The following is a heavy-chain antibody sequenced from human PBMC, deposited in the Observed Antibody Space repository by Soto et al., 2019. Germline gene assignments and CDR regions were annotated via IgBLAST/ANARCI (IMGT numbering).Heavy chain of an antibody. J-gene: IGHJ6*02. CDR1: GFIFGTYG. V-gene: IGHV3-30*18. CDR2: ISYDGNKE. CDR3: AKGTATSVDYYYFYGLDV. Sequence: QVQLVESGGGVVQPGRSLRLSCSASGFIFGTYGMDWVRQAPGKGLEWVALISYDGNKEFYADSVKGRFTISRDNSRNTLHLHMNSLKPEDTAMYYCAKGTATSVDYYYFYGLDVWGPGTTVSVSS. D-gene: IGHD1-1*01.